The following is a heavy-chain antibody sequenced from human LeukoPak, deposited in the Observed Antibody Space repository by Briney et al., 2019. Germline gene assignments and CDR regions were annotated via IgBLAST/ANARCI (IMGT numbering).Heavy chain of an antibody. CDR2: FDPEDGET. CDR3: ATASYCSSTSCPLIAYYFDY. J-gene: IGHJ4*02. D-gene: IGHD2-2*01. CDR1: GYTLTELS. V-gene: IGHV1-24*01. Sequence: VASVKASCKVSGYTLTELSMHWVRQAPGKGLEWMGGFDPEDGETIYAQKFQGRVTMTEDTSTDTAYMELSSLRSEDTAVYYCATASYCSSTSCPLIAYYFDYWGQGTLVTVSS.